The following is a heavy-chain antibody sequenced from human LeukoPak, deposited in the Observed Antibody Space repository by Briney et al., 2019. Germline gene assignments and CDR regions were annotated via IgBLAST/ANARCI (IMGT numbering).Heavy chain of an antibody. CDR3: ARGMEMATMEYFDY. J-gene: IGHJ4*02. D-gene: IGHD5-24*01. V-gene: IGHV3-48*03. CDR2: ISSSGSTI. Sequence: HPGGSLRLSCAASGFTFSSYEMNWVRQAPGKGLEWVSYISSSGSTIYYADSVKGRFTISRDNAKNSLYLQMNSLRAEDTAVYYCARGMEMATMEYFDYWGQETLVTVSS. CDR1: GFTFSSYE.